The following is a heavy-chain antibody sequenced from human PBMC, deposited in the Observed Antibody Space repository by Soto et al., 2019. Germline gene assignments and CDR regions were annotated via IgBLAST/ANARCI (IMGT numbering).Heavy chain of an antibody. J-gene: IGHJ6*02. D-gene: IGHD2-21*02. CDR2: ISYDGSNE. CDR3: ARDGDPRTNQLLFHHYGTDV. V-gene: IGHV3-30*03. Sequence: PGGSLRLSCAASGFTFSAYAFHLVRQAPGKGLEWVALISYDGSNEYYAESVKGRFTISRDNYKNTLYLQMSSLRGEDTAVYYCARDGDPRTNQLLFHHYGTDVWGQGTTVTVSS. CDR1: GFTFSAYA.